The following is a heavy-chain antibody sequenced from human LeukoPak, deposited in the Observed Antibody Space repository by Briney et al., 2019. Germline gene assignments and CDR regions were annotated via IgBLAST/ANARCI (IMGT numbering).Heavy chain of an antibody. D-gene: IGHD3-22*01. Sequence: ASVKVSCKASGYTFTSYYMHWVRQAPGQGLEWMGWISAYNGNTNYAQKLQGRVTMTTDTSTSTAYMELRSLRSDDTAVYYCAGSSGFENGYWGQGTLVTVSS. CDR2: ISAYNGNT. J-gene: IGHJ4*02. CDR3: AGSSGFENGY. V-gene: IGHV1-18*04. CDR1: GYTFTSYY.